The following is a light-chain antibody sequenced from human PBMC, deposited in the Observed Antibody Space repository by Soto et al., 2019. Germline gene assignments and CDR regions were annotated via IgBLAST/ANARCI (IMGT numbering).Light chain of an antibody. CDR2: AAS. Sequence: EIVLTQSPGTLSLSPGERATLSCRASQSVSNNYLAWYQQKPGQVPRLLMSAASTRATGIPDRFTGSGSGTDFTLTISRLEPEDFAVYYCQQSSRSPVTFGQGTRLEIK. V-gene: IGKV3-20*01. J-gene: IGKJ5*01. CDR3: QQSSRSPVT. CDR1: QSVSNNY.